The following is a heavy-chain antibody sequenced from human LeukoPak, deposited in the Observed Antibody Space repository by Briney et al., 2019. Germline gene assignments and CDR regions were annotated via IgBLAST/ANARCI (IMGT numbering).Heavy chain of an antibody. CDR3: ARIPGGSGSQYDY. CDR2: INSDGSST. V-gene: IGHV3-74*01. CDR1: GFTFSSYW. J-gene: IGHJ4*02. Sequence: GGSLRLSCAASGFTFSSYWMHWVRQAPGKGLVWVSRINSDGSSTFYADSVKGRFTTSRDNAGNTVYLQMNSLRADDTAVYYCARIPGGSGSQYDYWGQGTLVIVSS. D-gene: IGHD3-10*01.